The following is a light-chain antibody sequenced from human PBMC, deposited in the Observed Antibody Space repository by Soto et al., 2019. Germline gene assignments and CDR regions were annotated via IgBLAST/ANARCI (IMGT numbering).Light chain of an antibody. V-gene: IGLV2-14*01. J-gene: IGLJ3*02. CDR1: SSDIGAYNY. Sequence: QSALTQPASVSGSPGQSITISCTGTSSDIGAYNYVSWYQQHPGKAPKLLIYEVTNRPSGLSNRFSGSKSGNTASLTISGLQAEDEADYYCSSYAGSNNWVFGGGTKLTVL. CDR2: EVT. CDR3: SSYAGSNNWV.